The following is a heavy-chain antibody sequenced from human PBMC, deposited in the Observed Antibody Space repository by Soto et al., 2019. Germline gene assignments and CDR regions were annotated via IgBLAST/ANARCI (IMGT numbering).Heavy chain of an antibody. Sequence: SETLSLTCTVSGASISYAGFSRSWIRHRPGKGRGWIGYSSHLENTYFHPSVKRRLAMSIDKSRNQCCVKLTPVTAADSAVYYRVRGGGYDPFDYWGQGVLVTVAS. J-gene: IGHJ4*02. CDR2: SSHLENT. CDR3: VRGGGYDPFDY. V-gene: IGHV4-30-2*01. D-gene: IGHD5-12*01. CDR1: GASISYAGFS.